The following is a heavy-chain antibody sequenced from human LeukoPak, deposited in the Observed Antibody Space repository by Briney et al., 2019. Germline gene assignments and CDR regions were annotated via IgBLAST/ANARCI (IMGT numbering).Heavy chain of an antibody. CDR3: VRVVTTGSGWYHFDT. CDR1: GSSIIDHH. J-gene: IGHJ4*02. Sequence: GGSLRLSCAGAGSSIIDHHMDWVRQAAGEGLEWIGRSATTKPNSCTTQYAASVRGRFTISRDDSQNSLYLLLNSLKPEDTAVYFCVRVVTTGSGWYHFDTWGLGTLVTVSS. D-gene: IGHD6-13*01. CDR2: SATTKPNSCTT. V-gene: IGHV3-72*01.